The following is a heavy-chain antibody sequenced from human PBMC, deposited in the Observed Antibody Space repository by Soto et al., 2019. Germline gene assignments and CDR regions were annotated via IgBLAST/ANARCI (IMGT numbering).Heavy chain of an antibody. CDR1: GFTFSDYG. J-gene: IGHJ3*02. CDR2: ISYDGSNE. D-gene: IGHD3-16*01. CDR3: AKNLGRINSFLRLSFDI. Sequence: QVQLVESGGGVVQPGRSLRLSCAASGFTFSDYGMHWVRQAPGKGLEWVAVISYDGSNEFYVDSVKGRFTIYRDNSKNTLYLQMNSLRGDVTAVYYCAKNLGRINSFLRLSFDIWGQGTMVTVSS. V-gene: IGHV3-30*18.